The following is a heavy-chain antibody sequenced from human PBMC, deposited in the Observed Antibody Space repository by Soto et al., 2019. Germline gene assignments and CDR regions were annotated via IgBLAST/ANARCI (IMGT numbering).Heavy chain of an antibody. D-gene: IGHD3-3*01. J-gene: IGHJ6*02. CDR2: IRSKAYGGTT. CDR1: GFTFGDYA. CDR3: TVAYYDFWSGYGMDV. Sequence: PGGSLRLSCTASGFTFGDYAMSWVRQAPGKGLEWVGFIRSKAYGGTTEYAASVKGRFTISRDDSKSIAYLQMNSLKTEDTAVYYCTVAYYDFWSGYGMDVWGQGTTVTVSS. V-gene: IGHV3-49*04.